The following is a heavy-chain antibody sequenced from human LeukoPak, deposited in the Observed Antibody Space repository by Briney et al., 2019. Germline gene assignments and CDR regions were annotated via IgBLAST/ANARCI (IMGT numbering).Heavy chain of an antibody. V-gene: IGHV3-21*01. CDR2: ISSSSSYI. D-gene: IGHD3-3*01. CDR3: ARDRPPCGNGGVVIDDY. Sequence: GGSLRLSCAASGFTFSSYSMNWVRQAPGKGLEWVSSISSSSSYIYYADSVKGRFTISRDNAKNSLYLQMNSLRAEDTAVYYCARDRPPCGNGGVVIDDYWGQGTLVTVSS. J-gene: IGHJ4*02. CDR1: GFTFSSYS.